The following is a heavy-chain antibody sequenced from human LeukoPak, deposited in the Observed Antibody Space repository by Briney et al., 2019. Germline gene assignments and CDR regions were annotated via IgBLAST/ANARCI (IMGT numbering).Heavy chain of an antibody. D-gene: IGHD1-26*01. CDR3: AKVTHYGSYHGGFDY. J-gene: IGHJ4*02. CDR1: GFTFSSYA. Sequence: GGSLRLSCAASGFTFSSYAMSWVRQAPGKGLEWVSAISGSGGSTYYADSVKGRFTISRDNSKNTLYLQMNSLRAEDTAVYYCAKVTHYGSYHGGFDYWGQGTLVTVSS. V-gene: IGHV3-23*01. CDR2: ISGSGGST.